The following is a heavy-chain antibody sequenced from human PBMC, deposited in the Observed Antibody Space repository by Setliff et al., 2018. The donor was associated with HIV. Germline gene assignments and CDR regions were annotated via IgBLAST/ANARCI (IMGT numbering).Heavy chain of an antibody. Sequence: SVKVSCKASGGTLSSYAISWVRQAPGQGLEWMGGIIPIFGTSNFAQKFQGRVTITRDTSASTAYMELSSLRSEDTAVYYCARDRLLGYYYYYMDVWGKGTTVTVSS. CDR3: ARDRLLGYYYYYMDV. D-gene: IGHD2-8*02. J-gene: IGHJ6*03. CDR2: IIPIFGTS. V-gene: IGHV1-69*05. CDR1: GGTLSSYA.